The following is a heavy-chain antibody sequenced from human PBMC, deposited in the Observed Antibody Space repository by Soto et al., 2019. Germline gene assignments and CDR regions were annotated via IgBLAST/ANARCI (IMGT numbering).Heavy chain of an antibody. CDR3: TRDSPVTIFGVVIDY. CDR1: GFTFGDYA. CDR2: IRSKAYGGTT. V-gene: IGHV3-49*04. J-gene: IGHJ4*02. D-gene: IGHD3-3*01. Sequence: GGSLRLSCTASGFTFGDYAMSWVRQAPGKGLEWAGFIRSKAYGGTTEYAASVKGRFTISRDDSKSIAYLQMNSLKTEDTAVYYCTRDSPVTIFGVVIDYWGQGTLVTVSS.